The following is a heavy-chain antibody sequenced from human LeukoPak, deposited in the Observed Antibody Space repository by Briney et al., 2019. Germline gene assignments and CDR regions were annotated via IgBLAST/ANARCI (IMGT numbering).Heavy chain of an antibody. Sequence: GRSLRLSCAASGFSFDDDTMHWVRQGPGKGLEWVSGISWNSGTIGYADSVKGRFTISRDNDKDSLYLQMNSLRPEDTALYYCAKDPYMDVWGKGTTVTVSS. CDR1: GFSFDDDT. J-gene: IGHJ6*03. V-gene: IGHV3-9*01. CDR3: AKDPYMDV. CDR2: ISWNSGTI.